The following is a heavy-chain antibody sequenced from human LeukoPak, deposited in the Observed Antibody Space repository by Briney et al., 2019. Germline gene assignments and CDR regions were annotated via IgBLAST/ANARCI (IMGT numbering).Heavy chain of an antibody. Sequence: SETLSLTCAVYGGSFSGYYWSWVRQPPGKGLEWMGEINHSGSTNYNPSLKSRVTISVDTSKNQFSLKLRSVTAADTAVYYCARVHVVVPAAMFYYYYYYMDVWGKGTTVTVSS. CDR3: ARVHVVVPAAMFYYYYYYMDV. D-gene: IGHD2-2*01. CDR2: INHSGST. CDR1: GGSFSGYY. V-gene: IGHV4-34*01. J-gene: IGHJ6*03.